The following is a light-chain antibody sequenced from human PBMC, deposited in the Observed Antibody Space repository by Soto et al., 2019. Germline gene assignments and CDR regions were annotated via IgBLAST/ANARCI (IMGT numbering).Light chain of an antibody. CDR2: DAS. V-gene: IGKV1-5*01. Sequence: IQVTKSASSLSASVEGRVIVTFLASQSIRTWLAWYQQKPGKAPQLLIYDASTLESGVPSRFSGSGSGTEFTLTISSLQPDDFATYCCQQAYSYPVTLGQGTRLEI. CDR1: QSIRTW. J-gene: IGKJ5*01. CDR3: QQAYSYPVT.